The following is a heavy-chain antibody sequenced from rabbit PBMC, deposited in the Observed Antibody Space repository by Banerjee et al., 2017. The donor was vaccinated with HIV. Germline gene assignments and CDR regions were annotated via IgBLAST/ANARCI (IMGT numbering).Heavy chain of an antibody. D-gene: IGHD6-1*01. Sequence: QSLGESGGDLVKPGASLTLTCTASGIDFSSSYWICWVRQAPGKGLEWIACIYTTNSTTYYASWAKGRFTVSKTSSTTVTLQMTSLTAADTATYFCARDPYVTYVGYGYGFNLWGPGTLVTVS. CDR1: GIDFSSSYW. J-gene: IGHJ4*01. V-gene: IGHV1S40*01. CDR3: ARDPYVTYVGYGYGFNL. CDR2: IYTTNSTT.